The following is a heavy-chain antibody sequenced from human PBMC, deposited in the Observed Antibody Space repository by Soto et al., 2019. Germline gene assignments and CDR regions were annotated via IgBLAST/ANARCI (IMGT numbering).Heavy chain of an antibody. CDR1: GFNFIRKY. CDR3: AKVRASYLSASYFYYGLDV. D-gene: IGHD3-10*01. V-gene: IGHV3-23*04. Sequence: EVQLVESGGGLIQPGGSLRLSCAASGFNFIRKYMIWVRQAPGKGLEWVSSISGSGSSVYVADSVRGRFIMSRDLSTNTVSLQMNSLRAEDTAVYYCAKVRASYLSASYFYYGLDVWGQGTTVTVSS. J-gene: IGHJ6*02. CDR2: ISGSGSSV.